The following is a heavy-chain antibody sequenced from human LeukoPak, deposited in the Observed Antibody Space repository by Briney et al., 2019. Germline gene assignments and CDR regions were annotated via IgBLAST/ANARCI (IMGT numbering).Heavy chain of an antibody. J-gene: IGHJ4*02. Sequence: PSETLSLTCAVSVGSISSDYWSCVRQPLAKGLGCVGNIYYSGRTYYNPILKSRTNISVDPSKNQFCLELSSVSDAATAVYYCVRGFYSHHYWGQGTLVTVSS. CDR3: VRGFYSHHY. V-gene: IGHV4-59*01. CDR1: VGSISSDY. D-gene: IGHD4-11*01. CDR2: IYYSGRT.